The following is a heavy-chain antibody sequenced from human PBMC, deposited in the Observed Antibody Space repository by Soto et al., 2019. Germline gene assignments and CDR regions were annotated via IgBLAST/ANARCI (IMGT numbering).Heavy chain of an antibody. D-gene: IGHD2-2*01. V-gene: IGHV1-18*01. Sequence: ASVKVSSKASGYTFTSYGISWVRQAPGQGLEGMGWISAYNGNTNYAQKLQGRVTMTTDTSTSTAYMELRSLRSDDTAVYYCARGEIVVVPAEHYYYMDVWGKGTTVTVSS. CDR2: ISAYNGNT. CDR3: ARGEIVVVPAEHYYYMDV. J-gene: IGHJ6*03. CDR1: GYTFTSYG.